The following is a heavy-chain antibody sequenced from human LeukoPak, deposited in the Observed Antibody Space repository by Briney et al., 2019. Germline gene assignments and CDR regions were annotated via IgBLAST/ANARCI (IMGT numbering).Heavy chain of an antibody. CDR3: AREEVYAIRDGPKNWFDP. Sequence: GGSLRLSCAASGFTFSSYAMHWVRQAPGKGLEWVAVISYDGSNKYYADSVKGRFTISRDNSKNTLYLQMNSLRAEDTAVYYCAREEVYAIRDGPKNWFDPWGRGTLVTVSS. CDR2: ISYDGSNK. D-gene: IGHD2-8*01. J-gene: IGHJ5*02. V-gene: IGHV3-30-3*01. CDR1: GFTFSSYA.